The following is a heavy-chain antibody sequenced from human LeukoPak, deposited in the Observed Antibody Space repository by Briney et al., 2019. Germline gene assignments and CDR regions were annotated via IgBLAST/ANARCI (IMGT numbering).Heavy chain of an antibody. CDR1: GGSISSGDYY. Sequence: PSETLSLTCTVSGGSISSGDYYWSWVRQPPGKGLEWLGYIYYSGSTYYNPSLKSRVTISVDTSKNQFSLKLSSVTAADTAVYYCASFTVTTVLGAFDIGGQGTMVTVSA. J-gene: IGHJ3*02. CDR3: ASFTVTTVLGAFDI. D-gene: IGHD4-17*01. CDR2: IYYSGST. V-gene: IGHV4-30-4*01.